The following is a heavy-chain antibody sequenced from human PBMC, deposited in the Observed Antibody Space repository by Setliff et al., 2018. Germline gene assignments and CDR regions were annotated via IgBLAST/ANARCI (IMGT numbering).Heavy chain of an antibody. CDR2: ISASGDTT. J-gene: IGHJ2*01. CDR3: ARDPPWELRYFDL. V-gene: IGHV3-23*01. D-gene: IGHD1-26*01. Sequence: PGGSLRLSCAASGYTSSSYAMTWVRQAPGKGLEWVSIISASGDTTYYADSVKGRFTISRDNAKNSLYLQMNSLRVEDTAVYYCARDPPWELRYFDLWGRGTLVTVSS. CDR1: GYTSSSYA.